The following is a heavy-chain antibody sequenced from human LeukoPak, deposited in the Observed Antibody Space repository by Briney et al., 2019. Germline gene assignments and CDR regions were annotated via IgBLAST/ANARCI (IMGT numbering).Heavy chain of an antibody. V-gene: IGHV1-18*01. D-gene: IGHD5-18*01. J-gene: IGHJ6*02. CDR1: GYSFINFG. Sequence: ASVKVSCKASGYSFINFGLSWVRQAPGQGLEWMGWISAYNHNTNYAQKLQGRVTMTTDTSTSTAYMELRSLRSDDTAVYYCARANSYGYYYYYGMDVWGQGTTVTVSS. CDR3: ARANSYGYYYYYGMDV. CDR2: ISAYNHNT.